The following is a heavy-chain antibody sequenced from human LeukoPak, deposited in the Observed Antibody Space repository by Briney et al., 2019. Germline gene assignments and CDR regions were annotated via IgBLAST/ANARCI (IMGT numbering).Heavy chain of an antibody. CDR1: GFTFGDYG. D-gene: IGHD6-19*01. V-gene: IGHV3-49*04. J-gene: IGHJ4*02. CDR3: VTEQQWLG. Sequence: PGRSLRLSCTASGFTFGDYGMSWVRQAPGKGLEWVGMIRSKAFGETTGYAASVKGRVTISRDDSKSIAYLQVNSRKTEDTAVYYCVTEQQWLGWGRGTLVTVPS. CDR2: IRSKAFGETT.